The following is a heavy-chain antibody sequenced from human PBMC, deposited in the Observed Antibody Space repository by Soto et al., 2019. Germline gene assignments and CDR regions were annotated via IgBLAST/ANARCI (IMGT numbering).Heavy chain of an antibody. CDR3: ARDRLVPYGYGMDV. V-gene: IGHV3-33*08. Sequence: GGSLRLSCAASGFTFSSYAMSWVRQAPGKGLEWVALIWFDGSKKYYVDSVKGRFAVSRDNSKNTLYLQMNSLRVEDTFVYYCARDRLVPYGYGMDVWGQGTTVTVSS. D-gene: IGHD2-2*01. CDR1: GFTFSSYA. J-gene: IGHJ6*02. CDR2: IWFDGSKK.